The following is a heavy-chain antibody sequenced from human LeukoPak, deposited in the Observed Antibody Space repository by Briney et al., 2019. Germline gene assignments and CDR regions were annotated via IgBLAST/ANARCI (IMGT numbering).Heavy chain of an antibody. CDR3: ARVQGSSSSSYYYYYYMDV. D-gene: IGHD6-6*01. CDR2: IYHSGST. V-gene: IGHV4-38-2*02. J-gene: IGHJ6*03. CDR1: GYSISSGYY. Sequence: SETLSLTCTVSGYSISSGYYWGWIRQPPGKGLEWIGSIYHSGSTYYNPSLKSRVTISVDTSKNQFSLKLSSVTAADTAVYYCARVQGSSSSSYYYYYYMDVWGKGTTVTVSS.